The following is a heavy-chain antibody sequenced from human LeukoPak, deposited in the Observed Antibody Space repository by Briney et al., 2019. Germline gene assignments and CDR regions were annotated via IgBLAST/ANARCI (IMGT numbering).Heavy chain of an antibody. Sequence: GGSLRLSCAASGFTVSSNYMSWVRQAPGKGLEWVSVVYSGGTTYYADSVKGRFTISRDNSKNTLYLQMNSLRAEDTAVYYCARHKKNYDSSGYSTYWYFDLWGRGTLVTVSS. J-gene: IGHJ2*01. CDR2: VYSGGTT. CDR1: GFTVSSNY. CDR3: ARHKKNYDSSGYSTYWYFDL. D-gene: IGHD3-22*01. V-gene: IGHV3-53*01.